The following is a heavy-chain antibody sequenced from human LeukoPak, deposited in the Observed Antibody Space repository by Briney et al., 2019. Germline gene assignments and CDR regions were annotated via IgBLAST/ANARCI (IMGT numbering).Heavy chain of an antibody. CDR1: GDSVSSYSAA. Sequence: SQTLSLTCAISGDSVSSYSAAWNWITQSPSRGLEWLGRTYYRSKWYNDYAVSVKSRITINPDTSKNHFSLQLNSVTPEDTAVYYCARVGKRMAAAGDYYFYMDVWGKGTTVTISS. D-gene: IGHD6-13*01. J-gene: IGHJ6*03. V-gene: IGHV6-1*01. CDR3: ARVGKRMAAAGDYYFYMDV. CDR2: TYYRSKWYN.